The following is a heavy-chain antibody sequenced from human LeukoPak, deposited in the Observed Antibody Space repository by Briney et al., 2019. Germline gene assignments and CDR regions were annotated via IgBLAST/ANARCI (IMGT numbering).Heavy chain of an antibody. Sequence: PSETLSLTCTVSGGSISSYYWSWIRQPAGKGLEWIGRIYTSGSTNYNPSLKSRVTMSVDTSKNQFSLKLSSVTAADTAVYYCARVVIAAAPKVRRHNWFDPWGQGILVTVSS. CDR3: ARVVIAAAPKVRRHNWFDP. CDR2: IYTSGST. V-gene: IGHV4-4*07. J-gene: IGHJ5*02. CDR1: GGSISSYY. D-gene: IGHD6-13*01.